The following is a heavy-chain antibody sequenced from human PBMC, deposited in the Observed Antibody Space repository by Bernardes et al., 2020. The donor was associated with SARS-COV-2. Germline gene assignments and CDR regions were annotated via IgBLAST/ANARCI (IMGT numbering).Heavy chain of an antibody. CDR1: VYSSTSHW. CDR2: ISPGDSDT. J-gene: IGHJ4*02. Sequence: SLNISCECSVYSSTSHWIAWVRHMPVKGLEWMGTISPGDSDTRYSPSFEGQVTISADKSISTAYLQCSSLKASDTATYYCARPEIYSGYENWAKGTLVTVSS. D-gene: IGHD5-12*01. CDR3: ARPEIYSGYEN. V-gene: IGHV5-51*01.